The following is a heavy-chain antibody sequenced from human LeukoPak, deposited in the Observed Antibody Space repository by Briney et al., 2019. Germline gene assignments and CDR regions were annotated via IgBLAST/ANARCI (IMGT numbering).Heavy chain of an antibody. CDR3: ARRGVATIRKWFDP. D-gene: IGHD5-24*01. J-gene: IGHJ5*02. Sequence: GASVKVSCKASGYTFTNYYINWVRQAPGQGLEWMGWVSAYNFNTNYAQKLQGRVTLTTDTSTSTAYMELRSLRSDDTAVYYCARRGVATIRKWFDPWGQGTLVTVSS. CDR2: VSAYNFNT. V-gene: IGHV1-18*01. CDR1: GYTFTNYY.